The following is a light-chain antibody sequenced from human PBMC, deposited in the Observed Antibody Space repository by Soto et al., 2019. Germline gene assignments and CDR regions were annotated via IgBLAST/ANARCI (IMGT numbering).Light chain of an antibody. CDR3: QQVKSYPRT. CDR2: EES. Sequence: DIQMTQSPPFLSASVGDRVTITCRPSQAVPNNMAWYQQKPGKPPKLLIYEESTLHSGVPSRFSGRKSGTQFTLTIDSLQPEDFATYYCQQVKSYPRTFGGGTKVEIK. V-gene: IGKV1-9*01. J-gene: IGKJ4*01. CDR1: QAVPNN.